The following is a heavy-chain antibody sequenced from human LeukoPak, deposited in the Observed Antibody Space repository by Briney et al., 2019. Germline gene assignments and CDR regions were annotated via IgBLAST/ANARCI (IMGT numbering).Heavy chain of an antibody. CDR1: GFSFSSYG. J-gene: IGHJ6*02. V-gene: IGHV3-64*01. CDR3: ATSITGYSYAYGMDV. CDR2: ISSNGGST. Sequence: GGSLRLSCAASGFSFSSYGMHWVRQAPGKGLEYVSAISSNGGSTYYANSVKGRFTISRDNSNNTLYLQMGSLRAEDMAVYYCATSITGYSYAYGMDVWGQGTTVTVSS. D-gene: IGHD5-18*01.